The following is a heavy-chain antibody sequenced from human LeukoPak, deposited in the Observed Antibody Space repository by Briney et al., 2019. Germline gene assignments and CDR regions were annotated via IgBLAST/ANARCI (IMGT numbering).Heavy chain of an antibody. J-gene: IGHJ4*02. CDR2: IRGGGGST. Sequence: GGSLRLSCAASGFTFSSYAMSWVRQAPGKRLEWVSAIRGGGGSTYYADSVKGRFTISRDSSKNTLYLQMNSLRAEDTAVYYCAKESGYGSGSFYYFDYWGQGTLVTVSS. D-gene: IGHD3-10*01. CDR1: GFTFSSYA. V-gene: IGHV3-23*01. CDR3: AKESGYGSGSFYYFDY.